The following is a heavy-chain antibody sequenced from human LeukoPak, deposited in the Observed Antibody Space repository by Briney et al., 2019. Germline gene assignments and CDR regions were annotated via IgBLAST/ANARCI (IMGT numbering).Heavy chain of an antibody. V-gene: IGHV4-30-4*08. CDR3: AADYVWGSYRDDAFDI. J-gene: IGHJ3*02. CDR2: IYYSGST. CDR1: GGSISSSSYY. D-gene: IGHD3-16*02. Sequence: PSETLSLTCTVSGGSISSSSYYWGWIRQPPGKGLEWIGYIYYSGSTYYNPSLKSRVTISVDTSKNQFSLKLSSVTAADTAVYYCAADYVWGSYRDDAFDIWGQGTMVTVSS.